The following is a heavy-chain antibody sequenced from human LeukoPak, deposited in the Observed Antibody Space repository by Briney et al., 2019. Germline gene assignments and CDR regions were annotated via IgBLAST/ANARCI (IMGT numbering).Heavy chain of an antibody. CDR2: IYYSGST. CDR1: GGSISTYY. Sequence: NTSETLSLTCTVSGGSISTYYWSWIRQPPGKGLEWIGYIYYSGSTNYNPSLRSRVTISVDTSKNQFSLKLSSVTAADTAVYYCARRPAYYYGMDVWGQGTTVTVSS. CDR3: ARRPAYYYGMDV. D-gene: IGHD6-6*01. V-gene: IGHV4-59*01. J-gene: IGHJ6*02.